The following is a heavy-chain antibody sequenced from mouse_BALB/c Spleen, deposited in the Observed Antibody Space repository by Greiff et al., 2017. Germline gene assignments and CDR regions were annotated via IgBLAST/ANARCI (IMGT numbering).Heavy chain of an antibody. V-gene: IGHV5-6*01. CDR2: ISSGGSYT. D-gene: IGHD1-1*01. J-gene: IGHJ4*01. CDR1: GFTFSSYG. Sequence: EVQRVESGGDLVKPGGSLKLSCAASGFTFSSYGMSWVRQTPDKRLEWVATISSGGSYTYYPDSVKGRFTISRDNAKNTLYLQMSSLKSEDTAMYYCARPDGSSSYAMDCRGQRASVTVSS. CDR3: ARPDGSSSYAMDC.